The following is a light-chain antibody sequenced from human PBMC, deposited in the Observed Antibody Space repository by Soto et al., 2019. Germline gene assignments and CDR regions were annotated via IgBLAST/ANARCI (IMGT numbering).Light chain of an antibody. J-gene: IGKJ2*01. V-gene: IGKV3-15*01. Sequence: EIVMTQSPATVSGSPGERATLSCRASQSVSNKLAWYQQKPGQAPRLVIYGASTRATGVPARFSGSGSGTEFTLTISSLQSEDFAVYYCQQYNNWPPYTFGQGTKLEIK. CDR2: GAS. CDR3: QQYNNWPPYT. CDR1: QSVSNK.